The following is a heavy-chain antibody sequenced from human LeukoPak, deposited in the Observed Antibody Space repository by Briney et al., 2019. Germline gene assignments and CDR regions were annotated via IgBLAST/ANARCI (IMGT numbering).Heavy chain of an antibody. V-gene: IGHV4-39*01. D-gene: IGHD2-2*02. CDR1: GGSISSSSYY. J-gene: IGHJ5*02. Sequence: SETLSLTCTVSGGSISSSSYYWGWIRQPPGKGLEWIGSIYYSGSTYYNPSLKSRVTISVDTSKNQFSLKLSSVTAADTAVYYCARRFNIVVVPAAIRMWGRGFDPWGQGTLVTVSS. CDR2: IYYSGST. CDR3: ARRFNIVVVPAAIRMWGRGFDP.